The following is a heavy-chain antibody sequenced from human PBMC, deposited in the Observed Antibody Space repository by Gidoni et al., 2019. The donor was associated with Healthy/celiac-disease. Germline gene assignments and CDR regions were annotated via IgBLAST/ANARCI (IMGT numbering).Heavy chain of an antibody. CDR3: VRGVRGNSFGPHF. D-gene: IGHD5-18*01. CDR2: IIPILGIP. CDR1: GGALSDYT. V-gene: IGHV1-69*02. J-gene: IGHJ4*02. Sequence: QVQVVHSGAEVKKPGSSVKVSCKLSGGALSDYTFSWVRQAPGQGLEWMGRIIPILGIPNYARKFQDRVTITADESATTASMELRSLTSQDTAMYFCVRGVRGNSFGPHFWGQGTLVTVSS.